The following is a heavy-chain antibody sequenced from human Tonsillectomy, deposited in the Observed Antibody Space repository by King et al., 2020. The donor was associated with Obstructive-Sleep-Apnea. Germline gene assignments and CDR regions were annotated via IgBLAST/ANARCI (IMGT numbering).Heavy chain of an antibody. J-gene: IGHJ6*02. V-gene: IGHV4-59*08. CDR3: ARNTEHYYYYGMDV. Sequence: QLQESGPGLVKPSETLSLTCTVSGDSISSYYWSWIRQPPGKGLEWIGYIYYSGSTKYNPSLKSRVTISVDTSKNQFSLKLSSLPAADTAVYHCARNTEHYYYYGMDVWGQGTTVTVSS. CDR1: GDSISSYY. D-gene: IGHD1-26*01. CDR2: IYYSGST.